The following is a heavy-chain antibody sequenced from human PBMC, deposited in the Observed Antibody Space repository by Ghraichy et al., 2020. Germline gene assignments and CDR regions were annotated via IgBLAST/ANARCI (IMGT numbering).Heavy chain of an antibody. V-gene: IGHV4-34*01. Sequence: SETLSLTCAVYGGSFSGYYWSWIRQPPGKGLEWIGEINHSGSTNYNPSLKSRVTISVDTSKNQFSLKLSSVTAADTAVYYCARGRRFYYDSSGYRRYAFDIWGQGTMVTVSS. D-gene: IGHD3-22*01. CDR3: ARGRRFYYDSSGYRRYAFDI. CDR2: INHSGST. CDR1: GGSFSGYY. J-gene: IGHJ3*02.